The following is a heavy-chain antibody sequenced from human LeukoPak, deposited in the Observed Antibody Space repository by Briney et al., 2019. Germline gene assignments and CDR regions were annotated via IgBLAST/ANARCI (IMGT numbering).Heavy chain of an antibody. CDR1: GGTFSSYA. CDR3: ARDLLYNWFDP. Sequence: VASVKVSCKASGGTFSSYAISWVRQAPGQGLEWMGGIIPIFGTANYAQKFQGRVTITTDESTSTAYMELSGLRSEDTAVYYCARDLLYNWFDPWGQGTLVTVSS. J-gene: IGHJ5*02. V-gene: IGHV1-69*05. CDR2: IIPIFGTA.